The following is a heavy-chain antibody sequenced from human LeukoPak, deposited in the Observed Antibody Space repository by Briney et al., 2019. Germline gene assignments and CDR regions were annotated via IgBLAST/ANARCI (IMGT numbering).Heavy chain of an antibody. Sequence: GGSLRLSCAASGFTFSSYWMHWVRQAPGKGLVWVSRINTDGSSTSYADSVKGRFTISRDNAKNTLYLQMNSLRAEDTAVYYCAKGGRVAAAGTDYWGQGTLVTVSS. CDR3: AKGGRVAAAGTDY. J-gene: IGHJ4*02. CDR1: GFTFSSYW. CDR2: INTDGSST. V-gene: IGHV3-74*01. D-gene: IGHD6-13*01.